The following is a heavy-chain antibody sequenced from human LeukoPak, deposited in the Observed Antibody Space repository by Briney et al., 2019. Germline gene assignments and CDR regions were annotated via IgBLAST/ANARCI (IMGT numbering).Heavy chain of an antibody. CDR1: GITFSSYA. Sequence: GSLRLSCAASGITFSSYAMSWIRQPPGKGLEWIGEINHSGYTNYNPSLKSRVTISVDTSKNHFSLKLGSVTAADTAVYYCARALRYSYGYIYWGQGTLVTVSS. CDR2: INHSGYT. J-gene: IGHJ4*02. V-gene: IGHV4-34*01. D-gene: IGHD5-18*01. CDR3: ARALRYSYGYIY.